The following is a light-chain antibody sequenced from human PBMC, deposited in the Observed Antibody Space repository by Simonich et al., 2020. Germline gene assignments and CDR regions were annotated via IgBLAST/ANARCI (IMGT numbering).Light chain of an antibody. CDR1: SSDVGSYNL. CDR3: SSYAGSNKRV. CDR2: EGS. V-gene: IGLV2-14*02. J-gene: IGLJ3*02. Sequence: QSALTQPASVSGSPGQSITISCTGTSSDVGSYNLVSWYQQHPGKAPKLMIYEGSKLPSGVPDRFSGSKSGNTASLTVSGLQAEDEADYYCSSYAGSNKRVFGGGTKLTVL.